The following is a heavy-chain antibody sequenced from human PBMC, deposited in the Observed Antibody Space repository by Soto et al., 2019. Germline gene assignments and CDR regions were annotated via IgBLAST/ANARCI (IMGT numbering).Heavy chain of an antibody. CDR1: GGSISSGGYY. J-gene: IGHJ6*02. CDR2: IYYSGST. V-gene: IGHV4-31*03. CDR3: ARELPQRQGINMDV. D-gene: IGHD1-1*01. Sequence: SETLSLTCTVSGGSISSGGYYWSWIRQHPGKGLEWIGYIYYSGSTYYNPSLKSRVTISVDTSKNQFSLKLSSVTAADTAVYYCARELPQRQGINMDVWGQGTTVTVSS.